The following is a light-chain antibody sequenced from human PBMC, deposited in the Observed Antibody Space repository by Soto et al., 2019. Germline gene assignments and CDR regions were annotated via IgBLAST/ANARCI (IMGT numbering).Light chain of an antibody. Sequence: DIQMTHSPSSLSASVGDRVTISCRASQDIRDYLAWFQQKPGKPPKTLIYAASRLQPGFPSKFSGSGSGTDFTLTISSLQPEDFATYYCQQYNSYPPTFGQGTRLDI. J-gene: IGKJ2*01. V-gene: IGKV1-16*02. CDR1: QDIRDY. CDR3: QQYNSYPPT. CDR2: AAS.